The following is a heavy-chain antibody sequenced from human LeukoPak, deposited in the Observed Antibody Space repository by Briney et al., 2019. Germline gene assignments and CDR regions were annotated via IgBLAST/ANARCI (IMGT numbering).Heavy chain of an antibody. CDR2: IKQDGTEK. J-gene: IGHJ6*03. V-gene: IGHV3-7*01. D-gene: IGHD6-13*01. CDR3: ARDAAVQQLGYYYYYMDV. Sequence: AGGSLRLSCAASGFTFSSYGMHWVRQAPGKGLEWVANIKQDGTEKYYVDSVKGRFTISRDNAKNSLYLQMNSLRAEDTAVYYCARDAAVQQLGYYYYYMDVWGKGTTVTVSS. CDR1: GFTFSSYG.